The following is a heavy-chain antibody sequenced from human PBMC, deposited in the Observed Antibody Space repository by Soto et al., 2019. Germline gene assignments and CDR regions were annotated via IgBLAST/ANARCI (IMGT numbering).Heavy chain of an antibody. CDR1: GGSISSSSYF. V-gene: IGHV4-39*01. CDR2: IYYSGST. J-gene: IGHJ5*02. D-gene: IGHD2-21*02. CDR3: ARHPSDFWFDP. Sequence: SETLSLTCSVSGGSISSSSYFWGWLRQPPGNGLEWMGSIYYSGSTYYNPSLKSRVTVSVDTSKNQFSLKLSSVTAADTAVYYCARHPSDFWFDPWGQGTLVTVSS.